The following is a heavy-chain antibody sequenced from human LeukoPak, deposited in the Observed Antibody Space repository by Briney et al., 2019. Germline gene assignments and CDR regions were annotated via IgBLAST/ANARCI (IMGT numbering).Heavy chain of an antibody. CDR1: GYTFLNYD. CDR2: ISAHNQNT. Sequence: ASVKVSCKASGYTFLNYDFTWVRQAPGQGLKWMGLISAHNQNTKYAQRFQGRVTMTADTSTTTAYMELRSLRSDDTAVYYCARVADYGSGSHLFDHWGQGTLVAVSS. J-gene: IGHJ4*02. CDR3: ARVADYGSGSHLFDH. V-gene: IGHV1-18*01. D-gene: IGHD3-10*01.